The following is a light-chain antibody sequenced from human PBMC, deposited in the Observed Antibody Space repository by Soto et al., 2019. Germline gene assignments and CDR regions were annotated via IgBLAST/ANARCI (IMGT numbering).Light chain of an antibody. CDR2: EVS. CDR1: SSDIGPYDY. V-gene: IGLV2-14*01. J-gene: IGLJ1*01. CDR3: TTFAPGRIYV. Sequence: QSAVTQPASVSGSPGQPITISCSGASSDIGPYDYVSWYQHHPGRAPKLLIYEVSNRPSGVSYRFSGSKSGNTASLTISGLQAEDEGDYYCTTFAPGRIYVFGSGTKLTVL.